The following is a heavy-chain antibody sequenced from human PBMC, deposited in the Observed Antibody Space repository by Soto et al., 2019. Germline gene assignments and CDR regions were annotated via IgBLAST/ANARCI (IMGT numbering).Heavy chain of an antibody. V-gene: IGHV3-74*01. J-gene: IGHJ6*02. CDR2: INGDGTTT. CDR3: ARGVRGHYGKDV. CDR1: GLTFNNYW. D-gene: IGHD3-10*01. Sequence: EVQLVESGGGLVQPGGSLRLSCAASGLTFNNYWIHWVRQAPGKGLMWVSRINGDGTTTNYADSVRGRFAISRDNAENPVYLQMNSLRAEDTALYYCARGVRGHYGKDVWGQGTTVTVSS.